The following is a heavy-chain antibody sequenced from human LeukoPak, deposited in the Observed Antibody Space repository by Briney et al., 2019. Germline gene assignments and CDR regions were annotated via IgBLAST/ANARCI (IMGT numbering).Heavy chain of an antibody. CDR3: ARSGYCSGGSCQRGFDP. V-gene: IGHV5-10-1*01. CDR2: IDPSDSYT. J-gene: IGHJ5*02. CDR1: GYSFTSYW. Sequence: GESLKISCKGSGYSFTSYWISWVRQMPGKGLEWMGRIDPSDSYTNYSPSFQGHVTISADKSISTAYLQWSSLKASDTAMYYCARSGYCSGGSCQRGFDPWGQGTLVTVSS. D-gene: IGHD2-15*01.